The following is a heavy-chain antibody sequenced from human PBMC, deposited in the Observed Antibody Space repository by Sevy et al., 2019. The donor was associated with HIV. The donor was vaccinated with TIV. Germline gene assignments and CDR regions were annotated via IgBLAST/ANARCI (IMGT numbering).Heavy chain of an antibody. CDR1: GFTFSSYA. CDR2: ISGSGGST. Sequence: GGSLRFSCAASGFTFSSYAMSWVRQAPGKGLEWVSAISGSGGSTYYADSVKGRFTISRDNSKNTLYLQMNSLRAEDXXXXXXXXXXXXXXXXXXXXXXXYYGMDVWGQGTTVTVSS. CDR3: XXXXXXXXXXXXXXXXXYYGMDV. J-gene: IGHJ6*02. V-gene: IGHV3-23*01.